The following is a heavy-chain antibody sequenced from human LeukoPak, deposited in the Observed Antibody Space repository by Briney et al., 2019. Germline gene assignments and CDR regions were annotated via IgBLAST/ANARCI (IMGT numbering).Heavy chain of an antibody. V-gene: IGHV3-30*02. J-gene: IGHJ5*02. Sequence: GGSLRLSCAASGFTFSSYGMHWVRQAPGKGLEWVAFIRYDGSNKYYADSVKGRFTISRDNSKNTLYLQMNSLRTEDTAVYFCAQDIRIEQVPGLGPGSWGQGTLVTVSS. CDR3: AQDIRIEQVPGLGPGS. CDR1: GFTFSSYG. CDR2: IRYDGSNK. D-gene: IGHD2-21*01.